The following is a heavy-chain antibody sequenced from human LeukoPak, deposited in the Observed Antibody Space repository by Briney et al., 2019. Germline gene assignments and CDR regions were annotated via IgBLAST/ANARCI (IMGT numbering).Heavy chain of an antibody. V-gene: IGHV3-23*01. CDR1: GFTFGSFA. Sequence: PGGSLRLSCTASGFTFGSFAMSWIRQAPGKGLEWVSTFAADGSVYYADSVKGRLTISRDNSKNTVYLQLNTLSADDTAVYYRARRVCSSSSCQYHWFDPWGQGTLVTGSS. CDR2: FAADGSV. CDR3: ARRVCSSSSCQYHWFDP. D-gene: IGHD2-2*01. J-gene: IGHJ5*02.